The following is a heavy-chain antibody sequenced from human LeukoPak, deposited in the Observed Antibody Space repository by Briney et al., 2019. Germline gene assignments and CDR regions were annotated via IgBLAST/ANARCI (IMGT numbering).Heavy chain of an antibody. V-gene: IGHV4-39*01. CDR3: ARQDSGYGSFDY. D-gene: IGHD5-12*01. CDR2: IYYSGST. CDR1: GGSISSGTYY. J-gene: IGHJ4*02. Sequence: SETLSLTCTVSGGSISSGTYYWGWIRQPPGQGLEWIASIYYSGSTSYNPSFKSLVTISVDTSKNQFSLKLSSVTAADTAVYYCARQDSGYGSFDYWGQGTLVTVSS.